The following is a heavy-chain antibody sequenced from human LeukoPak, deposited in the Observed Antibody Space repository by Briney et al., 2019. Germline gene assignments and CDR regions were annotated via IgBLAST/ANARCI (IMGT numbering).Heavy chain of an antibody. CDR2: IKSKTDGGTT. CDR3: LRDWYGSGSYWRIRESYFDY. D-gene: IGHD3-10*01. J-gene: IGHJ4*02. V-gene: IGHV3-15*01. Sequence: MPGGSLRLSCAASGFTFSNAWMSWVRQAPGKGLEWVGRIKSKTDGGTTDYAAPVKGRFTISRDDSKNTLYLQMNSLKTEDTAVYYCLRDWYGSGSYWRIRESYFDYWGQGTLVTVSS. CDR1: GFTFSNAW.